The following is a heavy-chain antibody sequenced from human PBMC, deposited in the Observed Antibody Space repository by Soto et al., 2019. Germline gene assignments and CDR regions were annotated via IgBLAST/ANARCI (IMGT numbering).Heavy chain of an antibody. D-gene: IGHD3-22*01. CDR1: GFSLSTSGVG. Sequence: QITLKESGPTLVKPTQTLTLTCTFSGFSLSTSGVGVGWIRQPPGKALEWLALIYWNDDKRYSPSLKSRLTITKDTSKNQVVLTMTNMDPVDTATYYCAHEKHDSSGYWPSTLDYWGQGTLVTVSS. CDR2: IYWNDDK. CDR3: AHEKHDSSGYWPSTLDY. J-gene: IGHJ4*02. V-gene: IGHV2-5*01.